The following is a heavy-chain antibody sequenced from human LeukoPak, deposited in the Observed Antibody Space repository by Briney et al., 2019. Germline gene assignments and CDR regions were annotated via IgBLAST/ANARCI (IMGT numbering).Heavy chain of an antibody. Sequence: QAGGSLRLSCAASGFTFSNYAMHWVRQAPGKGLEWVAVISHDGSNKYYADSEKGRFTISRDNSKNTLYLQMNSLRTEDTAVYYCARGSRAIVATKFARGRYMDVWGKGTTVTVSS. V-gene: IGHV3-30*04. CDR2: ISHDGSNK. CDR1: GFTFSNYA. CDR3: ARGSRAIVATKFARGRYMDV. J-gene: IGHJ6*03. D-gene: IGHD5-12*01.